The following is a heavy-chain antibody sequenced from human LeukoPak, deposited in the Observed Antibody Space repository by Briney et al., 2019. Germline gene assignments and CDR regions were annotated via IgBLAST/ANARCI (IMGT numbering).Heavy chain of an antibody. CDR2: IWYDGSNK. CDR1: GFTFNNFG. Sequence: PGVSLRLSCAASGFTFNNFGMHWVRQAPGKGLEWVAVIWYDGSNKYYADSVKGRFTISRDNSKNTLYLQMNSLRAEDTAVYYCAKDRDTAMEIDYWGQGTLVTVSS. V-gene: IGHV3-33*06. J-gene: IGHJ4*02. D-gene: IGHD5-18*01. CDR3: AKDRDTAMEIDY.